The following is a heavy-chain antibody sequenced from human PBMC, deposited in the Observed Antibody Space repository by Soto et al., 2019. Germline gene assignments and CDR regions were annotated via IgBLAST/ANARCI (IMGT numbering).Heavy chain of an antibody. CDR3: ARGEGSIVGATVYYYYYGMDV. CDR2: IIPIFGTA. D-gene: IGHD1-26*01. CDR1: GGTFSSYA. Sequence: ASVKVSCKASGGTFSSYAISWVRQAPGQGLEWMGGIIPIFGTANYAQKFQGRVTITADESTSTAYMELGSLRSEDTAVYYCARGEGSIVGATVYYYYYGMDVWGQGTTVTVSS. V-gene: IGHV1-69*13. J-gene: IGHJ6*02.